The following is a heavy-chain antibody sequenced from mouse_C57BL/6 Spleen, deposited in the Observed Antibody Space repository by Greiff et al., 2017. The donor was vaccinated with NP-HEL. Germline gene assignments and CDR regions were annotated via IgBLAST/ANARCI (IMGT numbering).Heavy chain of an antibody. D-gene: IGHD2-1*01. CDR1: GFSLTSYG. CDR2: IWSGGST. Sequence: VQGVESGPGLVQPSQSLSITCTVSGFSLTSYGVHWVRQSPGKGLEWLGVIWSGGSTDYNAAFISRLSISKDNSKSQVFFKMNSLQADDTAIYYCARKIYYGNYDYAMDYWGQGTSVTVSS. V-gene: IGHV2-2*01. J-gene: IGHJ4*01. CDR3: ARKIYYGNYDYAMDY.